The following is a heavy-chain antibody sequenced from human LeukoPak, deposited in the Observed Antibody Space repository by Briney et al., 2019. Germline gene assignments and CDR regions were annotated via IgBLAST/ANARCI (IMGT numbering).Heavy chain of an antibody. D-gene: IGHD3-22*01. CDR3: AKASSYYYDSSAPGDY. V-gene: IGHV3-9*01. CDR1: GFTFDDYA. J-gene: IGHJ4*02. Sequence: GGSLRLSCAASGFTFDDYAMHWVRQAPGKGLEWVSGISWNSGSIGYADSVKGRFTISRDNAKNSLYLQMNSLRAEDTALYYCAKASSYYYDSSAPGDYWGQGTLVTVSS. CDR2: ISWNSGSI.